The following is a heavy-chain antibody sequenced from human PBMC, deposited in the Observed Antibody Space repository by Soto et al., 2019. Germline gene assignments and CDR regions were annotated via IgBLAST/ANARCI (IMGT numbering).Heavy chain of an antibody. CDR3: ARQPF. J-gene: IGHJ4*02. CDR2: IKQDGSDA. CDR1: GFAIRSYW. V-gene: IGHV3-7*01. Sequence: GGSLRLSCAASGFAIRSYWMSWVRQAPGKGLEWVANIKQDGSDAYYVDSVKGRFTISRDNAKNSLYLQMGSLRAEDTAVYYCARQPFWGQGTLVTVSS.